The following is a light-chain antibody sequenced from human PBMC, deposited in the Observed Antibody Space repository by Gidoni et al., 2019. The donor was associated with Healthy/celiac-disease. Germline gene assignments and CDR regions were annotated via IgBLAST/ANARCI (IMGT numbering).Light chain of an antibody. CDR2: WAS. Sequence: DIVMTQSPDSLAVSLGERATINCKSSQSVLSSSNNKNYLAWYQQKPGQPPKLLIYWASPRESGVPDRFSGSGSGTDFTLTISSLQAEDVAVYYCQQYYSTPPTFGGGTKVEIK. J-gene: IGKJ4*01. CDR3: QQYYSTPPT. V-gene: IGKV4-1*01. CDR1: QSVLSSSNNKNY.